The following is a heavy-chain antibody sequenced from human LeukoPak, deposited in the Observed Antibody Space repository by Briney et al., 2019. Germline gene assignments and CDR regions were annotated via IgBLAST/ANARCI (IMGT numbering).Heavy chain of an antibody. CDR3: AREGAEHVLRYLDWLPIDY. V-gene: IGHV1-18*01. D-gene: IGHD3-9*01. CDR2: ISAYNGNT. J-gene: IGHJ4*02. Sequence: ASVKVSCKASGYTFTSYGISWVRQAPGQGLEWMGWISAYNGNTNYAQKLQGRVTMTTDTSTSTAYMELRSLRSDDTAVYYCAREGAEHVLRYLDWLPIDYWGQGTLVTVSS. CDR1: GYTFTSYG.